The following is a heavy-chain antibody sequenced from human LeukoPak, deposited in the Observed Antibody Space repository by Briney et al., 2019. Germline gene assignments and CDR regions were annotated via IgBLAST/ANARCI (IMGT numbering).Heavy chain of an antibody. CDR2: IYYSGST. V-gene: IGHV4-39*07. Sequence: PSETLSLTCTVSGGSISSSSYYWGWIRQPPGKGLEWIGSIYYSGSTYYNPSLKSRVTISVDTSKNQFSLKLSSVTAADTAVYYCARDPGSGGFGERDAFDIWGQGTMVTVSS. D-gene: IGHD3-10*01. CDR1: GGSISSSSYY. CDR3: ARDPGSGGFGERDAFDI. J-gene: IGHJ3*02.